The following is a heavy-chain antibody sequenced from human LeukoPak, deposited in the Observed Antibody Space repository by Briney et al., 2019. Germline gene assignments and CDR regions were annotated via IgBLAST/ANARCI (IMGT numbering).Heavy chain of an antibody. Sequence: GRSLRLSCAASGFTFSSYGMHWVRQAPGKGLEWVAVIWYDGSNKYYADSVKGRFTISRDNSKNTLYLQMNSLRAEDTAVYYCARDLSFPLRFSVVDTAEENWGQGTLVTVSS. CDR2: IWYDGSNK. J-gene: IGHJ4*02. CDR1: GFTFSSYG. D-gene: IGHD2/OR15-2a*01. CDR3: ARDLSFPLRFSVVDTAEEN. V-gene: IGHV3-33*01.